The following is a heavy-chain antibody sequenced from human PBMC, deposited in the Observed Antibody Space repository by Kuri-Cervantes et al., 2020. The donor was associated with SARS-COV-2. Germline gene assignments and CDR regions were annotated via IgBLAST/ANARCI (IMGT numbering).Heavy chain of an antibody. CDR2: INWNGGSA. CDR3: AKDIAPFSEHAFDI. Sequence: GEYLKISCAASGFTFDDYGMSWVRQAPGKGLEWVSGINWNGGSAGYADSVKGRFTISRDNAKNSLYLQMNSLRAEDMALYYCAKDIAPFSEHAFDIWGQGTMVTVSS. CDR1: GFTFDDYG. J-gene: IGHJ3*02. D-gene: IGHD3-16*02. V-gene: IGHV3-20*04.